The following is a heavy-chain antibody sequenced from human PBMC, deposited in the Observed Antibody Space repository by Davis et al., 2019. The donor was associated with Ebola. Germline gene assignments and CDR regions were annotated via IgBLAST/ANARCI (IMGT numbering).Heavy chain of an antibody. CDR3: ARAPGCGGDRCDGRNWFDA. V-gene: IGHV1-46*01. D-gene: IGHD2-21*01. CDR2: INPNHDGG. Sequence: ASVKVSCKASGYTFTSYTMSWVRQAPGQGLEWMGIINPNHDGGSYAQSFEGRLSITRDMPANTVYMELRSLRSEDTAIYYCARAPGCGGDRCDGRNWFDAWGQGTLVTVSS. J-gene: IGHJ5*02. CDR1: GYTFTSYT.